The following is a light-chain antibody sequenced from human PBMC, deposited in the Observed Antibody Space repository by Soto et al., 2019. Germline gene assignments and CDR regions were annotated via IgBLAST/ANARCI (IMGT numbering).Light chain of an antibody. J-gene: IGKJ4*02. V-gene: IGKV3-20*01. CDR2: DAS. CDR3: QQYGSSLPT. CDR1: QSVTSSY. Sequence: EIVLTQSPGTLSLSPGERVTLSCRAGQSVTSSYLAWYQQKPGQAPRLLIYDASSRATGIPDRFSGSGSGTVFTLTISSLELEDFAVYYCQQYGSSLPTFGGGTKGDIK.